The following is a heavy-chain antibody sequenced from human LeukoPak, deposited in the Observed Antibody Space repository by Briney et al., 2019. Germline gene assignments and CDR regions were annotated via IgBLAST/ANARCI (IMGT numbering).Heavy chain of an antibody. CDR2: INPNSGDT. V-gene: IGHV1-2*02. J-gene: IGHJ4*02. CDR1: GYTFTGSY. D-gene: IGHD6-13*01. Sequence: GASVKLSCKTSGYTFTGSYLHWVRQAPGQGLEWMGWINPNSGDTNYAQKFQARVTMTTFTSISTAYMELSSLRSDDTAIYYCARVPYSTDFDYWGLGTLVTVSS. CDR3: ARVPYSTDFDY.